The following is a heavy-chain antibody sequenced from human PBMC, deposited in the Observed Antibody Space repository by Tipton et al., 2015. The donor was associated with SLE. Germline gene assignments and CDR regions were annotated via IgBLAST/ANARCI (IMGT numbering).Heavy chain of an antibody. Sequence: QLVQSGGGLVQPGGSLRLSCVDSGSRFSNFWMTWVRQGPGKGLEWVAHIKQDGNEKFYVDSVKGRFTISRDNAKNSLFLQMTNLRVEDKGVYYCARMGGSNWKREINWFDSWGQGTLVTVSS. CDR1: GSRFSNFW. CDR2: IKQDGNEK. D-gene: IGHD1-1*01. V-gene: IGHV3-7*01. CDR3: ARMGGSNWKREINWFDS. J-gene: IGHJ5*01.